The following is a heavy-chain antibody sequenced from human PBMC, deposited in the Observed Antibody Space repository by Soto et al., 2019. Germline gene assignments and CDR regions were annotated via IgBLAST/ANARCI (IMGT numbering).Heavy chain of an antibody. J-gene: IGHJ4*02. CDR3: ARDLNSGLFDC. CDR2: ISSSSSTI. CDR1: GFTFSSYS. V-gene: IGHV3-48*01. D-gene: IGHD2-15*01. Sequence: EVQLVESGGGLVQPGGSLRLSCAASGFTFSSYSMNWVRQAPGKGLEWVSYISSSSSTIYYVDSVKGRFTISRDNAKNSLYLQMNSLRAEDTAVYYCARDLNSGLFDCWGQGTLVTVSS.